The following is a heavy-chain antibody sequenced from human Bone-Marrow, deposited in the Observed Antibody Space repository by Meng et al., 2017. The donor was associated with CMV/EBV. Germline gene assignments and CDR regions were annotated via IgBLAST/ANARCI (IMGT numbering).Heavy chain of an antibody. D-gene: IGHD2-2*01. CDR1: GFTFSSYA. CDR3: ARDFWYCSSTSCPTRYFDL. V-gene: IGHV3-7*01. CDR2: IKQDVSEK. J-gene: IGHJ2*01. Sequence: GESLKISCAASGFTFSSYAMSWVRQAPGKGLEWVANIKQDVSEKYYVDSVKGRFTISRDNAKNSLYLQMNSLRAEDTAVYYCARDFWYCSSTSCPTRYFDLWGRGTLVTVSS.